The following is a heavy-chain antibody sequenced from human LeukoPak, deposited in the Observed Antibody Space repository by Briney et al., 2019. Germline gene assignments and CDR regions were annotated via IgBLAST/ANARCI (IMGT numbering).Heavy chain of an antibody. V-gene: IGHV5-10-1*01. CDR1: GYSFTSYW. CDR3: ARSATVTTGVPDY. J-gene: IGHJ4*02. CDR2: IDPSDSYT. D-gene: IGHD4-17*01. Sequence: GESLKISFKGSGYSFTSYWISWVRQIPGKGPEWMGRIDPSDSYTNYSPPFQGHVTISADKSISTAYLQWSSLKASDTAMYYCARSATVTTGVPDYWGQGTLVTVSS.